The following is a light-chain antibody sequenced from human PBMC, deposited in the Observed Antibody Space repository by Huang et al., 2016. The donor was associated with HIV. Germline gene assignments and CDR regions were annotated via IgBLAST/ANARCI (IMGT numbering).Light chain of an antibody. CDR3: QQYNNWPRT. CDR1: QGVSSN. V-gene: IGKV3-15*01. CDR2: DAS. Sequence: ERVLTQSPVTLSASPGERATLSCRASQGVSSNLAWYQQKPGQAPRILIHDASTRAADIPARFSGSGSDIEFTLTISSLQSEDSAVYYCQQYNNWPRTFGQGTKLEIK. J-gene: IGKJ2*01.